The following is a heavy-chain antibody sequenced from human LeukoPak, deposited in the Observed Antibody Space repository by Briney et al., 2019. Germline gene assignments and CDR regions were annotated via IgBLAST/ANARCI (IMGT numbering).Heavy chain of an antibody. Sequence: PGGSLRLSCAASGCTFNVAWMSWVRQTPGKGLQWVARSAATPDGPITEYATPVRGRFTISRDDSRNMVYLQMRSLRTDDTAIYYCVWSSTWNKRFYLDQWGQGTLVTVSS. CDR1: GCTFNVAW. CDR2: SAATPDGPIT. J-gene: IGHJ4*02. CDR3: VWSSTWNKRFYLDQ. V-gene: IGHV3-15*04. D-gene: IGHD6-6*01.